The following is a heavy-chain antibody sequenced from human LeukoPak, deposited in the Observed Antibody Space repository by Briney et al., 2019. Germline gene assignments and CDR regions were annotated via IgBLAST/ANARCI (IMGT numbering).Heavy chain of an antibody. CDR3: ARHHAEILVPND. D-gene: IGHD1-1*01. Sequence: PSETLSLTCTVSGGDIISRSHYWGWIRQPPGKGLEWIGSVYYSGNTYYNPSLKRRATISIDTPTSKTRFSLTLPSVTAADTAVYYCARHHAEILVPNDWGQGTLVTVSS. V-gene: IGHV4-39*01. CDR1: GGDIISRSHY. J-gene: IGHJ4*02. CDR2: VYYSGNT.